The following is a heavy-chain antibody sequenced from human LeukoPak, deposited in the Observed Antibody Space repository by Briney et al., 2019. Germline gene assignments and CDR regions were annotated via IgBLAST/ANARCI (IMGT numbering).Heavy chain of an antibody. Sequence: MPSETLSLTCAVYGGSFSGYYWSWIRQPPGKGLEWVGEINHSGSTNYNPSPKSRVTISVDTSKNQFSLKLSSVTAADTAVYYCARATYYYGSGSYRRKNWFDPWGQGTLVTVSS. CDR3: ARATYYYGSGSYRRKNWFDP. D-gene: IGHD3-10*01. V-gene: IGHV4-34*01. CDR1: GGSFSGYY. J-gene: IGHJ5*02. CDR2: INHSGST.